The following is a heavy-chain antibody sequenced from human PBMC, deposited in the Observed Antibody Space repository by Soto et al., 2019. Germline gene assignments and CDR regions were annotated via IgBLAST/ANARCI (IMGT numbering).Heavy chain of an antibody. CDR2: IIPILGIA. J-gene: IGHJ5*02. V-gene: IGHV1-69*02. CDR1: GGTFSSYT. D-gene: IGHD6-13*01. Sequence: SVKVSCKASGGTFSSYTISWVRQAPGQGLEWVGRIIPILGIANYAQKFQGRVTITADKSTSTAYKELSSLRSDDTAVYYCARLAAAGTIEWFDPWGQGTLVTVSS. CDR3: ARLAAAGTIEWFDP.